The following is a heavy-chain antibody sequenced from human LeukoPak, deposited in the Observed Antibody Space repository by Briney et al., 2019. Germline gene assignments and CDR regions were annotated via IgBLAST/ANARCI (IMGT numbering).Heavy chain of an antibody. Sequence: PGGSLRLSCAASGFSFSRYYMSWVRHTSGKALEWISYIPTSGISVQYADSVRGRFTASRDDAKNSLHLQMDSLRVEDTAVYYCTRAVGLGPGAHFDQWGQGALVIVSS. V-gene: IGHV3-11*01. J-gene: IGHJ4*02. CDR3: TRAVGLGPGAHFDQ. CDR1: GFSFSRYY. D-gene: IGHD1-26*01. CDR2: IPTSGISV.